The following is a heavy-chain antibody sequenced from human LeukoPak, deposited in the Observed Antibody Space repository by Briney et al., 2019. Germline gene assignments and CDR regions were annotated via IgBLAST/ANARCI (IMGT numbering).Heavy chain of an antibody. CDR3: ARGGGGDAFDI. D-gene: IGHD3-16*01. CDR1: GGSISSGGYY. CDR2: IYHSGST. J-gene: IGHJ3*02. V-gene: IGHV4-30-2*01. Sequence: PSQTLSLTCTVSGGSISSGGYYWSWIRQPPGKGLEWIGYIYHSGSTYYNPSLKSRVTISVDRSKNQFSLKLSSVTAADTAVYYCARGGGGDAFDIWGQGTMVTVSS.